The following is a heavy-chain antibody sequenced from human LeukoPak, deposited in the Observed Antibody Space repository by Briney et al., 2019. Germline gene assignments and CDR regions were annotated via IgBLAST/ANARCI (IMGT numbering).Heavy chain of an antibody. CDR1: GYTFTSCG. V-gene: IGHV1-18*01. Sequence: GASVKVSCKASGYTFTSCGISWVRQAPGQGLEWMGWISAYNGNTNYAQKLQGRVTMTTDTSTSTAYMELRSLRSDDTAVYYCARSGSGYDFGYYYYGMDVWGQGTTVTVSS. D-gene: IGHD5-12*01. CDR3: ARSGSGYDFGYYYYGMDV. J-gene: IGHJ6*02. CDR2: ISAYNGNT.